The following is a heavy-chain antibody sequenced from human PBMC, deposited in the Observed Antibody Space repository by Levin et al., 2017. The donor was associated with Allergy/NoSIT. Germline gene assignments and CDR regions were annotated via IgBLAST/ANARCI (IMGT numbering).Heavy chain of an antibody. J-gene: IGHJ5*02. V-gene: IGHV4-34*01. CDR2: INHSGSN. Sequence: SETLSLTCAVYGGSFSGYYRSWIRQPPGKGLEWIGEINHSGSNNYNPSLKSRVTISVDTSKNQFSLKLSSVTAADTAVYYCARGWKVGSPNIVVVPAANAGWFDPWGQGTLVTVSS. D-gene: IGHD2-2*01. CDR3: ARGWKVGSPNIVVVPAANAGWFDP. CDR1: GGSFSGYY.